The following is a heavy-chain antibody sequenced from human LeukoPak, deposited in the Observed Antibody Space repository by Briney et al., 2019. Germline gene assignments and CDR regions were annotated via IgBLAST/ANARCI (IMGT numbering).Heavy chain of an antibody. V-gene: IGHV1-69*05. CDR2: IIPIFGTA. CDR1: GGTFSSYA. Sequence: SVKVSCKASGGTFSSYAISWVRQAPGQGLEWMGGIIPIFGTANYAQKFQGRVTITTDESTSTAYMELSSPRSEDTAVYYCARGPGVVVARRTEYFQHWGQGTLVTVSS. D-gene: IGHD3-22*01. J-gene: IGHJ1*01. CDR3: ARGPGVVVARRTEYFQH.